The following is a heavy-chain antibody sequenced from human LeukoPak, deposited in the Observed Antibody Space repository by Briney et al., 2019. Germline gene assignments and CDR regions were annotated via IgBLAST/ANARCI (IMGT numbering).Heavy chain of an antibody. CDR1: GFTFSRYG. Sequence: PGGSLRLSCAASGFTFSRYGMHWVRQAPGKGLEWVAVISSDGSSKYYADSVKGRFTISRDNSKNTLYLQMNSLRAEDTAVYYCAKDGPGLASGYHYGMDVWGPGTTVTVSS. J-gene: IGHJ6*02. D-gene: IGHD3-10*01. CDR3: AKDGPGLASGYHYGMDV. V-gene: IGHV3-30*18. CDR2: ISSDGSSK.